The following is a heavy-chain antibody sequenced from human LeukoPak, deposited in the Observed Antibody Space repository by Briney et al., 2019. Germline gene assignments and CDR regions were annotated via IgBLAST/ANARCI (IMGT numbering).Heavy chain of an antibody. Sequence: GGSLRLSCAASGFTFSNYAMTWVRQAPGKGLEWVSILSDSGVYTYYADSVKGRFTISRDNSNNMLYLQMNSLRAEDTAVYYCAKEGVRYSSSLAPRYFDYWGQGTLVTVSS. CDR3: AKEGVRYSSSLAPRYFDY. CDR1: GFTFSNYA. V-gene: IGHV3-23*01. D-gene: IGHD6-6*01. J-gene: IGHJ4*02. CDR2: LSDSGVYT.